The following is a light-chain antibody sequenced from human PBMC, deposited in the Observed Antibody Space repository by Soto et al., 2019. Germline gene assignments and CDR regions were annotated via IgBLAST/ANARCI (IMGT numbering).Light chain of an antibody. V-gene: IGKV3-20*01. CDR1: QSVSSSY. J-gene: IGKJ1*01. Sequence: EIVLTQSPGTLSLSPGERATLSCRASQSVSSSYLAWYQQKPGQAPRLLIFGASTRATGIPDRFSGSGSGTDFTLTINRLEPEDFAVYYCQQYGSSPTWTFGQGTKVAIK. CDR3: QQYGSSPTWT. CDR2: GAS.